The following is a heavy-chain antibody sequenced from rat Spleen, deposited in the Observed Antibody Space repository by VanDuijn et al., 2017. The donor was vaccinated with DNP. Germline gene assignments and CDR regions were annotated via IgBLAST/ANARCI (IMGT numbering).Heavy chain of an antibody. CDR3: AWPST. V-gene: IGHV6-6*01. J-gene: IGHJ2*01. D-gene: IGHD1-10*01. CDR1: GFTFSSAW. Sequence: EVQVLESGGGLVQPGNSLKLSCATSGFTFSSAWMYWYRQFPEKRLEWVARIKPKSNNYATDYTESVQGRFTISRVHSKSSIYLQMKDLKEEDTAIYYCAWPSTWGQGVMVTVSS. CDR2: IKPKSNNYAT.